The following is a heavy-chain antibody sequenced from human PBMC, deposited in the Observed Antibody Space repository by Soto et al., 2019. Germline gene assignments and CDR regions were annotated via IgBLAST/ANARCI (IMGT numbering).Heavy chain of an antibody. CDR3: ARANYYGSPGDFDY. V-gene: IGHV3-48*01. CDR2: ISSSSSTI. D-gene: IGHD3-10*01. J-gene: IGHJ4*02. Sequence: EVQLVESGGGLVQPGGSLRLSCAASGFTFSSYNMNWVRQAPGKGLEWVSYISSSSSTIYYADSVKGRFTISRDNAKNSLYLQMNSLRAEDTAVYYCARANYYGSPGDFDYWGQGTLVTVSS. CDR1: GFTFSSYN.